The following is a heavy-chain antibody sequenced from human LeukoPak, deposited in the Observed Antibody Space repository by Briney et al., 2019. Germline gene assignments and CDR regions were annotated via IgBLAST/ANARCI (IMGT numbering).Heavy chain of an antibody. CDR2: IKQDGSEK. CDR1: GFTFSNYW. J-gene: IGHJ6*02. V-gene: IGHV3-7*01. CDR3: ARDRWELLPNSYHYCGLDV. Sequence: GGSLRLSCAASGFTFSNYWMSWVRQAPGKGLEWVANIKQDGSEKCYVDSVKGRFTISRDNAKNSLYLQMNSLRAEDTAVYYCARDRWELLPNSYHYCGLDVWGQGTTVTVSS. D-gene: IGHD2-15*01.